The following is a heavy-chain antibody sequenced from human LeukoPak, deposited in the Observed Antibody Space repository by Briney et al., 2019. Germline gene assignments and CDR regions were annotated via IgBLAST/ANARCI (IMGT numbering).Heavy chain of an antibody. D-gene: IGHD3-10*01. CDR1: GFTFTTYS. CDR3: ARESGHIDY. V-gene: IGHV3-48*04. Sequence: QTGGSLRLSCAASGFTFTTYSMNWVRQAPGKGLEWISHIGGTTNTIYYADSVKGRFIISRDNAKNSLYLQMDSLRAEDTAVYYCARESGHIDYWGQGTLVTVSS. CDR2: IGGTTNTI. J-gene: IGHJ4*02.